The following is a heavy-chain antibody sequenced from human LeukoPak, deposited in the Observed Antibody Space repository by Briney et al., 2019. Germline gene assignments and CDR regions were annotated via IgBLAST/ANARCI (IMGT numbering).Heavy chain of an antibody. CDR1: GFTFDDYA. Sequence: GGSLGLSCAASGFTFDDYAMHWVRQAPGKGLEWVSGISWNSGSIGYADSVKGRFTISRDNAKNSLYLQMNSLRAEDTALYYCAKDLIGFYSSSWYFDYWGQGTLVTVSS. CDR2: ISWNSGSI. V-gene: IGHV3-9*01. D-gene: IGHD6-13*01. J-gene: IGHJ4*02. CDR3: AKDLIGFYSSSWYFDY.